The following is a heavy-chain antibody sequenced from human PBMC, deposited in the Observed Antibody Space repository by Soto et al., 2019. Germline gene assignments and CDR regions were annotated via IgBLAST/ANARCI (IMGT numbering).Heavy chain of an antibody. CDR3: AREYYYDSSGFDH. V-gene: IGHV4-31*01. CDR1: SISNTSVRYQ. D-gene: IGHD3-22*01. CDR2: IYYSGST. J-gene: IGHJ4*02. Sequence: SETLFPTCTFPSISNTSVRYQWASIRQHPQKGLEWIGHIYYSGSTYYNPFLKILVTVSVDTSKNQFSLKLSSVTAADTAVYYCAREYYYDSSGFDHWGQG.